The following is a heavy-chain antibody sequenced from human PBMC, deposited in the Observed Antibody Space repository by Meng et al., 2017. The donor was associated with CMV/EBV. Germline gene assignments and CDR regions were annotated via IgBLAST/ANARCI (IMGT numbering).Heavy chain of an antibody. V-gene: IGHV3-21*01. Sequence: GESLKISCAASGLTFSSYSMNWVRQAPGKGLEWVSSISSSSSYIYYADSVKGRFTISRDNAKNSLYLQMNSLRAEDTAVYYCARDRVGSGSYYWYYYYYYGMDVWGQGTTVTVSS. CDR1: GLTFSSYS. D-gene: IGHD3-10*01. J-gene: IGHJ6*02. CDR3: ARDRVGSGSYYWYYYYYYGMDV. CDR2: ISSSSSYI.